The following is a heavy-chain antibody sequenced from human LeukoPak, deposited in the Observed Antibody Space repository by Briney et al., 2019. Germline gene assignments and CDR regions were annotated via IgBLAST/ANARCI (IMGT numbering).Heavy chain of an antibody. V-gene: IGHV3-21*01. J-gene: IGHJ6*02. D-gene: IGHD2-2*01. Sequence: GGSLRLSCAASGFTFSSYSMNWVRQAPGKGPEWVSSISSSSSYIYYADSVKGRFTISRDNAKNSLYLQMNSLRAEDTAVYYCAREKDIVVVPAAYYYGMDVWGQGTTVTVSS. CDR2: ISSSSSYI. CDR1: GFTFSSYS. CDR3: AREKDIVVVPAAYYYGMDV.